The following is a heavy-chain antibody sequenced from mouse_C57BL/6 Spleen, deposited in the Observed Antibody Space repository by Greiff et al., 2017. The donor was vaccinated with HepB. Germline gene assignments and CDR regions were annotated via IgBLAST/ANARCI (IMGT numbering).Heavy chain of an antibody. D-gene: IGHD1-1*01. CDR3: ARCIYYYGSSYHFDG. J-gene: IGHJ2*01. Sequence: QVQLQQSGPELVKPGASVKISCKASGYAFSSSWMNWVKQRPGKGLEWIGRIYPGDGDTNYNGKFKGKATLTADKSSSAAYMQLSSLTSEDSAVFFCARCIYYYGSSYHFDGWGQVATLTVSS. CDR2: IYPGDGDT. CDR1: GYAFSSSW. V-gene: IGHV1-82*01.